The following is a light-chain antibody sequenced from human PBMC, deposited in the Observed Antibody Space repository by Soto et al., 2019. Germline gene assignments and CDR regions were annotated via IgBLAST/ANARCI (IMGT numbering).Light chain of an antibody. CDR1: QSLSSW. Sequence: DIPMTQSPSTLSASVGDRVTITCRASQSLSSWLAWYQQKPGKAPKLLIQKASTLESGVPSRFSGSGSGTEFTLTISSLQPDDFATYYCQQYKSYPLTFGQGTKVEMK. J-gene: IGKJ1*01. V-gene: IGKV1-5*03. CDR3: QQYKSYPLT. CDR2: KAS.